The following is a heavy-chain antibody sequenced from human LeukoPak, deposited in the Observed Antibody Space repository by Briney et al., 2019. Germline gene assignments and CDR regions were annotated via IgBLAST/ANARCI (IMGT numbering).Heavy chain of an antibody. D-gene: IGHD3-3*01. CDR2: ISGSGGST. CDR3: ARVVKSGHSYYFDY. J-gene: IGHJ4*02. CDR1: GFTFSSYA. V-gene: IGHV3-23*01. Sequence: GSLRLSCAASGFTFSSYAMSWVRQAPGKGLEWVSAISGSGGSTYYADSVKGRFTISRENAKNFLYLQMNSLRAGDTAVYYCARVVKSGHSYYFDYWGQGTLVTVSS.